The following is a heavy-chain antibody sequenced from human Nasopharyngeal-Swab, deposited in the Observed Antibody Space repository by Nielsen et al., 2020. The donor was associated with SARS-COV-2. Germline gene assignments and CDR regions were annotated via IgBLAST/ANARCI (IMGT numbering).Heavy chain of an antibody. CDR2: VSGSGGTT. CDR1: GFTFSSYA. J-gene: IGHJ4*02. D-gene: IGHD3-22*01. V-gene: IGHV3-23*01. CDR3: SRLTYYNDSNSGG. Sequence: GESLKISCAASGFTFSSYAMSWVRQAPGKGLEWVSGVSGSGGTTKYADSVKGRFTISRDNAKSTLYLQMDSLRAEDTAVYYCSRLTYYNDSNSGGWGQGTLVTVSS.